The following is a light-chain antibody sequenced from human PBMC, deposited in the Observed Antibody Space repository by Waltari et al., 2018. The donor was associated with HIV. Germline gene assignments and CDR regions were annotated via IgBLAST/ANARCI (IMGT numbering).Light chain of an antibody. J-gene: IGLJ2*01. CDR1: SSNIGRHA. Sequence: VLTQPPSASGTPGQRAIISCSGRSSNIGRHAVIWYQHLTGATPTLLIFGNNRRSSGVPDRFSGSKSATSASLAISGLRSVDEADYSCAAWDDSLDGPVFGGGTKLTVL. CDR2: GNN. V-gene: IGLV1-44*01. CDR3: AAWDDSLDGPV.